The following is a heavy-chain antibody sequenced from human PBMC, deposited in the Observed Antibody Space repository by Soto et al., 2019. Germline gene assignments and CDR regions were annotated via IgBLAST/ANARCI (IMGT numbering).Heavy chain of an antibody. CDR3: VKEGLPTTNFDF. Sequence: QSGGPLKLSFQASGFTFTTYPFTWFRQPPGKGLEWVSAISDTGGRTYYADSVKGRFTISRDNSKNTVYLEMNSLRAEDTAVYYCVKEGLPTTNFDFWGQGTLVTVSS. CDR1: GFTFTTYP. V-gene: IGHV3-23*01. CDR2: ISDTGGRT. J-gene: IGHJ4*02. D-gene: IGHD1-1*01.